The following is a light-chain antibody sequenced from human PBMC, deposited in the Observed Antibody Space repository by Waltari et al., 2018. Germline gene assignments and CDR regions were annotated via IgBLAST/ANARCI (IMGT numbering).Light chain of an antibody. Sequence: DIQMTQSPSSLSASVGDRVTITCQASQDISNYLNWYQQKPGKAPKLRIYDASNLETGGQSRFSGSGSGTDFTFTISSLQPEDIATYYCQQYDNLLLTFGGGTKVEIK. CDR3: QQYDNLLLT. V-gene: IGKV1-33*01. J-gene: IGKJ4*01. CDR2: DAS. CDR1: QDISNY.